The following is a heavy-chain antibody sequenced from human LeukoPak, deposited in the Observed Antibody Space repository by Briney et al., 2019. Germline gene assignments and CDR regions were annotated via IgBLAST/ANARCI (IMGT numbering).Heavy chain of an antibody. CDR2: ISGSGEST. Sequence: GGSLRLSCAVSGFTFSNYGMSWVRQVPAKGLEWVSAISGSGESTYYADSVKGRFTISRDNPRSTLYLHLTSLRAEDTAVYYCAKDRTGTTGRDWLDPWGQGTLVTVSS. D-gene: IGHD1-1*01. CDR1: GFTFSNYG. V-gene: IGHV3-23*01. J-gene: IGHJ5*02. CDR3: AKDRTGTTGRDWLDP.